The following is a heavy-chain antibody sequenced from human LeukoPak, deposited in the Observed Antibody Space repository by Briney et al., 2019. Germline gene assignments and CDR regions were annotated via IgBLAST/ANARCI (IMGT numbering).Heavy chain of an antibody. CDR2: IYYSGST. CDR3: ARGEVLRFLEWLEGYYFDY. J-gene: IGHJ4*02. Sequence: SETLSLTCTVSGGSISSGGYYWSWIRQHPGKGLEWIGYIYYSGSTYYNPSLKSRVTISVDTSKNQFSLRLSSVTAADTAVYYCARGEVLRFLEWLEGYYFDYWGQGTLVTVSS. V-gene: IGHV4-31*03. D-gene: IGHD3-3*01. CDR1: GGSISSGGYY.